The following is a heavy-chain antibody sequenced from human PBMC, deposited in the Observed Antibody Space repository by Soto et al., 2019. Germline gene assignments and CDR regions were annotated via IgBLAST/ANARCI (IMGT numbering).Heavy chain of an antibody. CDR1: GYTFTGYY. CDR3: ARVPGLELLDH. Sequence: QVQLVQSGAEVKKPGASVKVSCKASGYTFTGYYLHWVRQAPGQGLEWVAWINPSSGGTKYAQKFQGRVTVTRDTSISTAYMELSRLRSDDTAVYYCARVPGLELLDHWGQGTLVSVSS. D-gene: IGHD1-7*01. J-gene: IGHJ4*02. CDR2: INPSSGGT. V-gene: IGHV1-2*02.